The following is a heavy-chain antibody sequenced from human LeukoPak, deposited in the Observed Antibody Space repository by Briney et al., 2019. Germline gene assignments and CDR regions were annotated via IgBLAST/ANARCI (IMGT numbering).Heavy chain of an antibody. CDR2: IKQDGSEK. V-gene: IGHV3-7*01. J-gene: IGHJ3*02. Sequence: GGSLRLSCAASGFTFSKYWMSWVRQAPGKGLEWVANIKQDGSEKYYVDSVKGRFTISRDNAKNSLYLQMNGLRAEDTAVYYCASTYVVVTAVHDAFHIWGQGTMVTVSS. CDR3: ASTYVVVTAVHDAFHI. CDR1: GFTFSKYW. D-gene: IGHD2-21*02.